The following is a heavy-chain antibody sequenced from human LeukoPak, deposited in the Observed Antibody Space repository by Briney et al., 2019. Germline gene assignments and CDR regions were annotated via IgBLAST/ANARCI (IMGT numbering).Heavy chain of an antibody. J-gene: IGHJ4*02. Sequence: GGSLRLSCAASGFTFSTYALSWVRQAPGKGLEWVSAISDSGGSTHYADPVKGRFTISRDNSKNTLYLQMNSLRAEDTAVYYCAKDRVSRLQLSDDYWGQGTLVTVSS. D-gene: IGHD1-1*01. CDR3: AKDRVSRLQLSDDY. CDR1: GFTFSTYA. V-gene: IGHV3-23*01. CDR2: ISDSGGST.